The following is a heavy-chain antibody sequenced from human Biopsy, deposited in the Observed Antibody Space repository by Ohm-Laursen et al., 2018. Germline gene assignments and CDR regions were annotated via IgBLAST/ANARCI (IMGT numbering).Heavy chain of an antibody. D-gene: IGHD1-26*01. V-gene: IGHV4-4*07. CDR1: GDSIRNYY. CDR3: AGIVLGPTNDAFDI. J-gene: IGHJ3*02. Sequence: SGTLSLTCTVSGDSIRNYYWSWIRQAAGKGLEWIGRIYPGGGTIYNPSLKSRVTMSVDTSKNHFSLNLNSLTAADTAVYYCAGIVLGPTNDAFDIWGQGTMVTVSS. CDR2: IYPGGGT.